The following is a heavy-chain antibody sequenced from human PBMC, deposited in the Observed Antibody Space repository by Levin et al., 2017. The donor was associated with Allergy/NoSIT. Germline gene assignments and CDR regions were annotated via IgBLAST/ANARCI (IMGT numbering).Heavy chain of an antibody. J-gene: IGHJ4*02. CDR3: VRHVDGSSWLD. V-gene: IGHV3-73*01. CDR2: IRSKAHSYAT. D-gene: IGHD6-13*01. CDR1: GFTFSGSA. Sequence: GGSLRLSCAASGFTFSGSAMHWVRQASGKGLEWIGRIRSKAHSYATAYGASMKDRFTISRDDSKNTAYPEVNSLNTEDAAVYYCVRHVDGSSWLDWGQGTLVTVSS.